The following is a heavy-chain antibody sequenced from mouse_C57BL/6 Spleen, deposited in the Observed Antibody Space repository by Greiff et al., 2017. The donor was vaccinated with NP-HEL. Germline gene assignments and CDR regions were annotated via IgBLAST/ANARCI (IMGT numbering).Heavy chain of an antibody. CDR1: GFTFSDYY. V-gene: IGHV5-12*01. D-gene: IGHD2-5*01. CDR3: ARRGYYSNYEDYAMDY. Sequence: EVMLVESGGGLVQPGGSLKLSCAASGFTFSDYYMYWVRQTPEKRLEWVAYISNGGGSTYYPDTVKGRFTISRDNAKNTLYLQMSRLKSEDTAMYYCARRGYYSNYEDYAMDYWGQGTSVTVSS. CDR2: ISNGGGST. J-gene: IGHJ4*01.